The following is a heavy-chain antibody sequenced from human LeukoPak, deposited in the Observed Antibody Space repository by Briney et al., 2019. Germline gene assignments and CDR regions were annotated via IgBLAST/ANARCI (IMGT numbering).Heavy chain of an antibody. V-gene: IGHV4-59*08. D-gene: IGHD2-8*01. Sequence: SETLSLTCTVSGGSISSYYWSWIRQPPGKGLEWIGYIYYSGSTNYNPSLKSRVTISVDTSKNQFSLKLSPVTAADTAVYYCARHLVPYGHDYWGQGTLVTVSS. CDR1: GGSISSYY. J-gene: IGHJ4*02. CDR2: IYYSGST. CDR3: ARHLVPYGHDY.